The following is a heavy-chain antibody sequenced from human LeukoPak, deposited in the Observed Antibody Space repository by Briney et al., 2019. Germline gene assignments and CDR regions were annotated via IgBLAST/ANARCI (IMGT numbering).Heavy chain of an antibody. CDR1: GFTFSNYN. CDR2: ISLSSTTI. D-gene: IGHD6-13*01. Sequence: GGSLRLSCAASGFTFSNYNMHWVRQAPGKGLEWVSYISLSSTTIYYADSVKGRFTISRDNAKNSLSLEMNSLRAEDSAVYYCAREPPYSNTWTVFDSWGQGTLVTVSS. V-gene: IGHV3-48*04. J-gene: IGHJ4*02. CDR3: AREPPYSNTWTVFDS.